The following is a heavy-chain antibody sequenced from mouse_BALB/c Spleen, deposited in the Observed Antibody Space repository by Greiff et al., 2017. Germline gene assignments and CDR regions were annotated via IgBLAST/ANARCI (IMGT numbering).Heavy chain of an antibody. Sequence: EVKLMESGPELVKPGASVKMSCKASGYTFTSYVMHWVKQKPGQGLEWIGYINPYNDGTKYNEKFKGKATLTSDKSSSTAYMELSSLTSEDSAVYYCARGDNSYAMDYWGQGTSVTVSS. J-gene: IGHJ4*01. D-gene: IGHD1-3*01. CDR2: INPYNDGT. CDR1: GYTFTSYV. CDR3: ARGDNSYAMDY. V-gene: IGHV1-14*01.